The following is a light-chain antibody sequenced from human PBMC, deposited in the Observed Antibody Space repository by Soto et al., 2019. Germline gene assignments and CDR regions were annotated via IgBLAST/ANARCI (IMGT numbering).Light chain of an antibody. Sequence: DXXMXQSPSXVSASIXDRVTISXRXXQSIXKWLVWYQQKPGKAPKLLIYAASSLQSGVPSRFSGSGYGTDFTLTISSLQPEDFATYYCQQADSFPLSFGGGTKVEI. J-gene: IGKJ4*01. CDR2: AAS. CDR3: QQADSFPLS. CDR1: QSIXKW. V-gene: IGKV1-12*01.